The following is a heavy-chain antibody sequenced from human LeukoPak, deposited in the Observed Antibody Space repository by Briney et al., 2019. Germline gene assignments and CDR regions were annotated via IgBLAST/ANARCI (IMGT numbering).Heavy chain of an antibody. CDR3: ARERLSDYYDSSGFYP. CDR2: ITGSSTTI. Sequence: GASLRLSCSASGFTFSSYGMHWVRQASGLVQHLLSYITGSSTTIYYADSVRGRFTISRDNAKNSLYLQMNSLRDEDTAVYYCARERLSDYYDSSGFYPWGQGTLVTVSS. V-gene: IGHV3-48*02. J-gene: IGHJ5*02. D-gene: IGHD3-22*01. CDR1: GFTFSSYG.